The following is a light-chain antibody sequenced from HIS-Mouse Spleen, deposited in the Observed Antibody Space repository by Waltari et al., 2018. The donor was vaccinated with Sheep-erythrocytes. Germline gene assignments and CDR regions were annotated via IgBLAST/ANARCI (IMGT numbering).Light chain of an antibody. CDR2: DVS. CDR1: SSHVGGYNY. Sequence: QSALTQPRPVSGPPGRSVTISCTRTSSHVGGYNYVPWYQQHPGKAPKLMIYDVSKRPSGVPDRFSGSKSGNTASLTISGLQAEDEADYYCCSYAGSYNHVFATGTKVTVL. J-gene: IGLJ1*01. V-gene: IGLV2-11*01. CDR3: CSYAGSYNHV.